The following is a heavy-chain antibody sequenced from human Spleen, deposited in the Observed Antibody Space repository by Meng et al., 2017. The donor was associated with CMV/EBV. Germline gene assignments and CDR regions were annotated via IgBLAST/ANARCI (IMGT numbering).Heavy chain of an antibody. CDR1: GGSISSYY. CDR3: AREGYGTNGPTLRMDV. V-gene: IGHV4-59*12. J-gene: IGHJ6*02. D-gene: IGHD2-8*01. Sequence: SETLSLTCTVSGGSISSYYWSWIRQPPGKGLEWIGYIYYSGSTYYNPSLMSRVTISVDTSKNQFSLKLSSVTAADTAVYYCAREGYGTNGPTLRMDVWGQGTTVTVSS. CDR2: IYYSGST.